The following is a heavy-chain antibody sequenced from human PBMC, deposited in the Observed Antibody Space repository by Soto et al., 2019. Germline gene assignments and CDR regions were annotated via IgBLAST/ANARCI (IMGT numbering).Heavy chain of an antibody. D-gene: IGHD3-22*01. V-gene: IGHV3-7*03. J-gene: IGHJ4*02. CDR3: ARGEYYYDSSGYFPFDY. CDR2: IKQDGSEK. CDR1: GFTFSSYW. Sequence: PGGSLRLSCAASGFTFSSYWMSWVRQAPGKGLEWVANIKQDGSEKYYVDSVKGRFTISRDNAKNSLYLQMNSLRAEDTAVYYCARGEYYYDSSGYFPFDYWGQGTLVTVSS.